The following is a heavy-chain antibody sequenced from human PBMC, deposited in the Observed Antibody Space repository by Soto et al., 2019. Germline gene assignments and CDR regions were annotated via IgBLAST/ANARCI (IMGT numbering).Heavy chain of an antibody. CDR2: IIPIFGTA. J-gene: IGHJ6*02. D-gene: IGHD6-19*01. CDR1: GGTFSSYA. V-gene: IGHV1-69*01. Sequence: QVQLVQSGAEVKKPGSSVNVSCKASGGTFSSYAISWVRQAPGQGLEWMGGIIPIFGTANYAQKFQGRVTITADESTSTAYMELSSLRSEDTAVYYCARDLAGIAVAGPYYYYGMDVWGQGTTVTASS. CDR3: ARDLAGIAVAGPYYYYGMDV.